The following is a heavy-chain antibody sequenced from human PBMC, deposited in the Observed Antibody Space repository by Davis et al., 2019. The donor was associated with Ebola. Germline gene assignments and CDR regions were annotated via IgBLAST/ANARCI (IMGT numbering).Heavy chain of an antibody. CDR2: IIPILGIA. CDR3: ARVYCSRTSCQYYFDY. CDR1: GGTFSSYA. Sequence: AASVKVSCKASGGTFSSYAISWVRQAPGQGLEWMGRIIPILGIANYAQKFQGRVTITADKSTSTAYMELSSLRPEDTAVYYCARVYCSRTSCQYYFDYWGQGTLVTVSS. V-gene: IGHV1-69*04. J-gene: IGHJ4*02. D-gene: IGHD2-2*01.